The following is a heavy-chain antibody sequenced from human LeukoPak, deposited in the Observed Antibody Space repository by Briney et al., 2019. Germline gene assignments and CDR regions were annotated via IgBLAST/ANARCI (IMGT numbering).Heavy chain of an antibody. V-gene: IGHV3-20*04. CDR2: INWNGGSR. CDR3: AREPYYYYYMDV. CDR1: GFNFDDHG. J-gene: IGHJ6*03. Sequence: GGSLRLSCAASGFNFDDHGMSWVRQAPGKGLEWVSGINWNGGSRGHADSVKGRFTISRDNAKNSLYLQMNSLRAEDTAVYYCAREPYYYYYMDVWGKGTTVTVSS.